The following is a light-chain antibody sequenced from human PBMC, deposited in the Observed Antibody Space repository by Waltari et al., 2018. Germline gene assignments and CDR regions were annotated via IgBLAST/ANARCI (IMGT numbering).Light chain of an antibody. J-gene: IGKJ3*01. CDR3: QRYDNLPIFA. V-gene: IGKV1-33*01. CDR2: DAS. Sequence: DIHLTHSPSSLSASVGDRVTIPCLASQAITNYLNWYQQRPGKAPKHLIHDASKLETGVPSRFSGSQSGTVFTLTISNLQPEDVGTYFCQRYDNLPIFAFGPGTKVDI. CDR1: QAITNY.